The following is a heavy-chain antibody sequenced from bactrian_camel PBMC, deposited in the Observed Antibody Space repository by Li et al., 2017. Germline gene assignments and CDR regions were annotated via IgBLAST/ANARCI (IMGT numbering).Heavy chain of an antibody. CDR3: ATWWSVGF. V-gene: IGHV3S31*01. Sequence: VQLVESGGDLMQPGGSLRLSCAASGFSFSRYAMSWVRQAPGKGLEWVSGIDTGGGNTYYADPVKGRFTISRDNAKNTLYLQMNSLKTEDTAVYYCATWWSVGFWGQGTQVTVS. J-gene: IGHJ6*01. CDR1: GFSFSRYA. CDR2: IDTGGGNT. D-gene: IGHD7*01.